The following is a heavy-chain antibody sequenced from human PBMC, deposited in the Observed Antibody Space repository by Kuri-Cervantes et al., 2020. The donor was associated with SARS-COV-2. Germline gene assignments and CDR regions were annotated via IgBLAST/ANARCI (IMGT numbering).Heavy chain of an antibody. CDR2: ISGSGGST. CDR1: GFTFSSYA. D-gene: IGHD3-22*01. CDR3: AKDFVYYYDSSGYLFDY. Sequence: GSLKISCAASGFTFSSYAMSWVRQAPGKGLEWVSAISGSGGSTYYADSVKGRFTISRDNSKNTLYLQMNSLRAEDTAVYYCAKDFVYYYDSSGYLFDYWGQGTLVTVSS. J-gene: IGHJ4*02. V-gene: IGHV3-23*01.